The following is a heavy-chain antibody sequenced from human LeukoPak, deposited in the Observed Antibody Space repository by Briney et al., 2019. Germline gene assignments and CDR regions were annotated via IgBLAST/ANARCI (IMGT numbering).Heavy chain of an antibody. D-gene: IGHD2-15*01. V-gene: IGHV4-39*07. J-gene: IGHJ5*02. CDR3: AQGGYCSGGSCYQPTRNWFDP. Sequence: KPSETLSLTCTVSGGSISSSSYYWGWIRQPPGKGLEWIGSIYYSGSTYYNPSLKSRVTISVDTSKNQFSLKLSSVTAADTAVYYCAQGGYCSGGSCYQPTRNWFDPWGQGTLVTVSS. CDR2: IYYSGST. CDR1: GGSISSSSYY.